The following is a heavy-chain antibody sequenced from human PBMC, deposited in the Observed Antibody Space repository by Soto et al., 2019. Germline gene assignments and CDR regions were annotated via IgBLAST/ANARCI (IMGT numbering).Heavy chain of an antibody. Sequence: SETLSLTCAVYGGSFSEYYWSWIRQPPGKGLEWIGEIHHSGSANYNPSLKSRVTMSVDTSKTQFSLKVTSVTAADTAVYYCARGRITAAAGIFNYWGQGTLVTVSS. CDR2: IHHSGSA. V-gene: IGHV4-34*01. CDR1: GGSFSEYY. CDR3: ARGRITAAAGIFNY. J-gene: IGHJ4*02. D-gene: IGHD6-25*01.